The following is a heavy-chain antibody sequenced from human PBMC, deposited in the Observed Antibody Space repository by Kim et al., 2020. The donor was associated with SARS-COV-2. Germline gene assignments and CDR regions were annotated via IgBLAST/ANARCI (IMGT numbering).Heavy chain of an antibody. CDR3: AKSDCAGGTGFLINY. J-gene: IGHJ4*02. Sequence: GGSLRLSCAASGFTFSDHAMNWVRQAPGRGLGWVSGSGGSDGTTYYADSVKGRFTITRDNSRNTLFLLMNALRAEEKAIYYCAKSDCAGGTGFLINYWGQGTLVTVSS. V-gene: IGHV3-23*01. CDR1: GFTFSDHA. D-gene: IGHD2-8*02. CDR2: SGGSDGTT.